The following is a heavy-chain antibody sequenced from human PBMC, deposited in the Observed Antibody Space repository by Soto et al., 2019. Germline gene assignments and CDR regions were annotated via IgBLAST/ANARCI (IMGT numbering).Heavy chain of an antibody. J-gene: IGHJ4*02. CDR1: GFTFKDYA. Sequence: LQVVESGGGLVQPGRSLRLSCAGSGFTFKDYAMHWVRQAPGKGLEWVAGISWNSVSIGYADSVKGRFTISRDDAKNSLYLQMNSLRTEDTALYYCAKGDFDILTGLDYWGRGTLVTVSS. CDR3: AKGDFDILTGLDY. D-gene: IGHD3-9*01. V-gene: IGHV3-9*01. CDR2: ISWNSVSI.